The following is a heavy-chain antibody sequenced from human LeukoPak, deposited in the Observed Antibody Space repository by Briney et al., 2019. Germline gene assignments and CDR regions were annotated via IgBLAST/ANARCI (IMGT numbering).Heavy chain of an antibody. D-gene: IGHD6-13*01. Sequence: SETLSLTCAVYGGSFSGYYWSWIRQPPGKGLEWIGEINHSGSTNYNPSLKSRVTISVDTSKNQFSLKLSSVTAADTAVYYCARKAGRVDYWGQGTLVTVSS. J-gene: IGHJ4*02. CDR1: GGSFSGYY. CDR2: INHSGST. CDR3: ARKAGRVDY. V-gene: IGHV4-34*01.